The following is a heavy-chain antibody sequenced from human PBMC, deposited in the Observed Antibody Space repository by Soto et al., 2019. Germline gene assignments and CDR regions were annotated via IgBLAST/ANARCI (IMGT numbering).Heavy chain of an antibody. V-gene: IGHV1-69*08. Sequence: ASVKVSCKASGGTFSHSTVAWVRQAPGHRPEWMGMIIPMFGSTNSAQKFRDRVTFSADTYTNTAYMELSSLRSEDTAVYYCATPPGILGQYSAIPDNWGQGTLVTVSS. J-gene: IGHJ4*02. CDR1: GGTFSHST. D-gene: IGHD5-12*01. CDR3: ATPPGILGQYSAIPDN. CDR2: IIPMFGST.